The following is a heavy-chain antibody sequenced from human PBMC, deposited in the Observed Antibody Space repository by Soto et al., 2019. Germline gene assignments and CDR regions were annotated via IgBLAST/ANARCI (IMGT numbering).Heavy chain of an antibody. CDR2: IKSKTDGGRT. CDR1: GXTFSNAC. CDR3: TTDYDSFDI. J-gene: IGHJ3*02. Sequence: GSLTLSCPASGXTFSNACMSWVRQAPGKGLEWVGRIKSKTDGGRTDYAAPVKGKFTISRDYSKNTLYLQMNIRKTVDTAVYYCTTDYDSFDIWGQGSMVTVS. V-gene: IGHV3-15*05.